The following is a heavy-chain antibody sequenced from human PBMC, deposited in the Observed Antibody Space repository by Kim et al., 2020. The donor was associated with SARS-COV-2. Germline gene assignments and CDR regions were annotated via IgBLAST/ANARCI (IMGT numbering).Heavy chain of an antibody. Sequence: GGSLRLSCAASGFTFGGSGMHWVRQAPGKGLEWVAIIWSDGSDKYYAASVKGRFTISRDNSKNTLFLQLNNLRVEDTAVYYCVRRTGGTSDSYYGMDVWGQGTTVTVSS. CDR1: GFTFGGSG. D-gene: IGHD1-1*01. V-gene: IGHV3-33*01. J-gene: IGHJ6*02. CDR3: VRRTGGTSDSYYGMDV. CDR2: IWSDGSDK.